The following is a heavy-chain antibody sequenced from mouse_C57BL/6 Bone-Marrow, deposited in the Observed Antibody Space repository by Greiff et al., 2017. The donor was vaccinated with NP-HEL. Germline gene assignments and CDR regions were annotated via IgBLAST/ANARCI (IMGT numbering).Heavy chain of an antibody. CDR1: GYAFTSYL. CDR2: INPGSGGT. J-gene: IGHJ2*01. CDR3: ARGYVDY. Sequence: QVQLQQPGAELVRPGTSVKVSCKASGYAFTSYLIEWVKQRPGRGLEWIGVINPGSGGTNYNEKFKSKATLTVDKPSSTAYMQLSSLTSEDSAVEDCARGYVDYWGQGTTLTVSS. V-gene: IGHV1-54*01.